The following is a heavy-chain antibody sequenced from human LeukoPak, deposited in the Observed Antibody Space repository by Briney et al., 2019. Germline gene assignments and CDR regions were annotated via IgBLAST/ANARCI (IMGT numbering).Heavy chain of an antibody. Sequence: GGSLRLSCAASGFTFSIYAMSCVRQAPGKGLEWVANIKRDGRDKNSVDSVKGRFTISRDNAKNSMFLQMNSLRIKDTAVYYCSKESRITGTTTSGFDIWGQGTMVTVSS. CDR2: IKRDGRDK. V-gene: IGHV3-7*01. CDR1: GFTFSIYA. D-gene: IGHD1-14*01. CDR3: SKESRITGTTTSGFDI. J-gene: IGHJ3*02.